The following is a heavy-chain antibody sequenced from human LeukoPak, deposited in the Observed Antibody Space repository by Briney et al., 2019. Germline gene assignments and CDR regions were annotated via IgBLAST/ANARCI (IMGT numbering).Heavy chain of an antibody. J-gene: IGHJ4*02. CDR2: IYYSGST. CDR3: ARGDCSGGSCYLFDY. V-gene: IGHV4-39*01. CDR1: GXSISSYY. Sequence: SETLSLTCTVSGXSISSYYWGWIRQPPGKGLEWIGSIYYSGSTYYNPSLKSRVTISVDTSKNQFSLKLSSVTAADTAVYYCARGDCSGGSCYLFDYWGQGALVTVSS. D-gene: IGHD2-15*01.